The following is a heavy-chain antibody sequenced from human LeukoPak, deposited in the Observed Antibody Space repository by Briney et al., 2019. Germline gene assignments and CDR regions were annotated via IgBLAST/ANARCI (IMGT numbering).Heavy chain of an antibody. D-gene: IGHD3-10*01. CDR1: GFTFDNYA. Sequence: GGSLRLSCAASGFTFDNYAMHWVRQAPGKGLEWVSGLSWDSASLAYADSVKGRFTISRDNAKNSLYLQMNSLRSEDTAFYYCARDRNYYASGSTDYWGHGILVTVSS. V-gene: IGHV3-9*01. CDR3: ARDRNYYASGSTDY. CDR2: LSWDSASL. J-gene: IGHJ4*01.